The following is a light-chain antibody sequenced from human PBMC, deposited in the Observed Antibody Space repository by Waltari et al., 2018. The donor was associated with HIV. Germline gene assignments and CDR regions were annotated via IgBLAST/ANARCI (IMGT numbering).Light chain of an antibody. CDR3: AAWDDTLNGWV. CDR1: SSNIGKNA. J-gene: IGLJ3*02. CDR2: YDE. Sequence: QSVLTQPPSVSAAPRPRVSISCSGSSSNIGKNAVNWYQQIPGTAPRLLIYYDELVPSGVSDRFSGSKSGTSASLAISGLQSEDEADYYCAAWDDTLNGWVFGGGTKLTVL. V-gene: IGLV1-36*01.